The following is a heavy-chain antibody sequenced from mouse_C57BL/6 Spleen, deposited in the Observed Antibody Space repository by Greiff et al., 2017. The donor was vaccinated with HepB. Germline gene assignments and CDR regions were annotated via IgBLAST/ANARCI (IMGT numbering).Heavy chain of an antibody. CDR2: ISSGSSTI. V-gene: IGHV5-17*01. Sequence: DVKLVESGGGLVKPGGSLKLSCAASGFTFSDYGMHWVRQAPEKGLEWVAYISSGSSTIYYADTVKGRFTISRDNAKNTLFLQMTSLRSEDTAMYYCARPDGYYAFDYWGQGTTLTVSS. J-gene: IGHJ2*01. CDR1: GFTFSDYG. D-gene: IGHD2-3*01. CDR3: ARPDGYYAFDY.